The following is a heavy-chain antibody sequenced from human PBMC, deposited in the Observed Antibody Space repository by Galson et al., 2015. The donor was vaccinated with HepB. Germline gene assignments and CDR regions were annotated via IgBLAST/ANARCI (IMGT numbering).Heavy chain of an antibody. D-gene: IGHD3-10*01. CDR3: ARDGLWFGEGGWFDP. CDR1: GYTFTSYG. J-gene: IGHJ5*02. CDR2: ISAYNGNT. V-gene: IGHV1-18*01. Sequence: SVKVSCKASGYTFTSYGISWVRQAPGQGLEWMGWISAYNGNTNYAQKLQGRVTMTTDTSTSTAYMELRSLRSDDTAVYYCARDGLWFGEGGWFDPWGQGTLVTVSS.